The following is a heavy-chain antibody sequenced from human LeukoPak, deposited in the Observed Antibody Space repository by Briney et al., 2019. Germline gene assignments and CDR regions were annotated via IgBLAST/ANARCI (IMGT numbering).Heavy chain of an antibody. Sequence: GGSLRLSCAASGFTFNDYAMYWVRQAPGKGLEWVTLISYDGYDQSYADSVRGRFTISRDNSKNTLYLQMNSLRAEDTALYYCAKDIWGYYDSSNAFDIWGQGTMVTVSS. CDR2: ISYDGYDQ. CDR3: AKDIWGYYDSSNAFDI. J-gene: IGHJ3*02. CDR1: GFTFNDYA. V-gene: IGHV3-30-3*01. D-gene: IGHD3-22*01.